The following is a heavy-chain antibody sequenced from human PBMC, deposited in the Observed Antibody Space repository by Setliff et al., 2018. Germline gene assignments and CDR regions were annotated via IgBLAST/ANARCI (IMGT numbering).Heavy chain of an antibody. D-gene: IGHD5-18*01. Sequence: PSETLSLTCTVSGGSISGYYWGWIRQPPGKGLEWIGNIYTSGNTNYNPSLKSRVTISVDTSKNQFSLKLSSVTAADTAVYYCARGPQRGYSYGYIDYWGQGTLVTVSS. V-gene: IGHV4-4*08. CDR2: IYTSGNT. CDR1: GGSISGYY. J-gene: IGHJ4*02. CDR3: ARGPQRGYSYGYIDY.